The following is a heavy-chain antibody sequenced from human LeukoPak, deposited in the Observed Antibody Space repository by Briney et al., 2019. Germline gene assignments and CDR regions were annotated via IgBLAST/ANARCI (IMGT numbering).Heavy chain of an antibody. D-gene: IGHD3-10*01. V-gene: IGHV3-11*01. CDR3: ARGHMVRGYEAFDI. CDR2: ISSSGSTI. CDR1: GFTFSDYY. Sequence: GGSLRLSCAASGFTFSDYYMSWIRQAPGQGLEWVSHISSSGSTIYYADSVNGRFTISSNNAKNSLYLQMNGLRAEDTAVYYCARGHMVRGYEAFDIWGQGTMVTVSS. J-gene: IGHJ3*02.